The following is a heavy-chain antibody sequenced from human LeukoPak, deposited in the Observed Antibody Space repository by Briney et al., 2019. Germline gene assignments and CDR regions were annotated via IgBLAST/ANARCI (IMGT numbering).Heavy chain of an antibody. J-gene: IGHJ4*02. D-gene: IGHD2-2*01. Sequence: GGSLRLSGSASGFTFSSYAMNWVRQAPGKGLEYVSAITSNGGSAYYADSVKGRFTISRDNSKNTLYPQMSSLRAEDTAVYYCVKGRCSGSSCYGGDYWGQGTLVTVSS. V-gene: IGHV3-64D*06. CDR3: VKGRCSGSSCYGGDY. CDR2: ITSNGGSA. CDR1: GFTFSSYA.